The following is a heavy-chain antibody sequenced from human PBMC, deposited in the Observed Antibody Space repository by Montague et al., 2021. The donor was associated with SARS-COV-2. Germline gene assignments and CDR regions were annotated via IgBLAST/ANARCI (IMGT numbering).Heavy chain of an antibody. CDR3: ARRTDEWHWYYYTGLDV. CDR1: GGSLSGSL. J-gene: IGHJ6*02. V-gene: IGHV4-34*01. CDR2: VNHSGSS. D-gene: IGHD3-3*01. Sequence: SETLSLTCAVYGGSLSGSLWTWIRRSPGKGLEWIGEVNHSGSSNYNPSLESRVNISVDMSKNQFSLNLLSVTAADTALYFCARRTDEWHWYYYTGLDVWGQGTTVTVSS.